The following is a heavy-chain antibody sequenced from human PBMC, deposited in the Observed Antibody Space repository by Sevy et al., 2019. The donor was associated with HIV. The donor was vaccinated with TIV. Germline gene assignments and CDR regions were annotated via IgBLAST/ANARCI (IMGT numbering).Heavy chain of an antibody. D-gene: IGHD1-26*01. V-gene: IGHV3-23*01. CDR1: GFTFAKYS. CDR2: FSFGCGRI. Sequence: GGSLRLSCAASGFTFAKYSMSWLRQAPGKGLEWVSTFSFGCGRINYADSVKGRFTISRDDSKNTLYLQMNILRAEDTATYFCAREGCTQPHDYWGQGTLVTVSS. J-gene: IGHJ4*02. CDR3: AREGCTQPHDY.